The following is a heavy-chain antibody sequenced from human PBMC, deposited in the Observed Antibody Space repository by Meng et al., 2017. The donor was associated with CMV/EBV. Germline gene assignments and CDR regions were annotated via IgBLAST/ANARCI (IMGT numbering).Heavy chain of an antibody. CDR3: ASFTIFGVVKDGMDV. J-gene: IGHJ6*02. Sequence: GESLKISCAASGFTFSSYAMHWVRQAPGKGLEWVSYISSSSSTIYYADSVKGRFNISRDNAKNSLYLQMNSLRDEDTAVYYCASFTIFGVVKDGMDVWGQGTTVTVSS. D-gene: IGHD3-3*01. CDR1: GFTFSSYA. V-gene: IGHV3-48*02. CDR2: ISSSSSTI.